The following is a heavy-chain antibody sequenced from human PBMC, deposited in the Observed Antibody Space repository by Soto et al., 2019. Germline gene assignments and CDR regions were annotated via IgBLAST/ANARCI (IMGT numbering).Heavy chain of an antibody. CDR1: GFSLSTSGMG. Sequence: QITLKESGPTLVKPTQTLTLTCTFSGFSLSTSGMGVAWIRQPPEKAREWLAVIYWTDDKRYSPSLKSRLTLPQEPPKNQVVLTMTDMAPVDTATYYCANRKLSYYGSENTYYYGMDVWGQGTTVTVSS. J-gene: IGHJ6*02. V-gene: IGHV2-5*01. D-gene: IGHD3-10*01. CDR2: IYWTDDK. CDR3: ANRKLSYYGSENTYYYGMDV.